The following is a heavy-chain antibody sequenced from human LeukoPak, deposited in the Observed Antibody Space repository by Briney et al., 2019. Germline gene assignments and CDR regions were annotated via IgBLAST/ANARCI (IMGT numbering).Heavy chain of an antibody. CDR3: ARVSSSSPDN. J-gene: IGHJ4*02. Sequence: ASVTVSSKASGYTFTVYYMHWVRHAPRQGHEWMGRLNPNIGGTKYAQKFQGRVTITRDTSISTAYMELSRLRSDDTAVYYCARVSSSSPDNWGQGTLVTVSS. CDR1: GYTFTVYY. D-gene: IGHD6-13*01. CDR2: LNPNIGGT. V-gene: IGHV1-2*06.